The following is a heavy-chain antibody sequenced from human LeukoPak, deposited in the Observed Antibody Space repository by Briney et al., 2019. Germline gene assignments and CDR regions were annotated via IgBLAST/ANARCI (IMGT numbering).Heavy chain of an antibody. V-gene: IGHV4-61*02. CDR3: ARLNREYSNGLDY. CDR2: IYTSGST. J-gene: IGHJ4*02. CDR1: GGSISSGSYY. Sequence: PSETLSLTCTVSGGSISSGSYYWSWIRQPAGKGLEWIGRIYTSGSTNYNPSLKSRVTVSVDTSKNQFSLKLSSVTAADTAVYYCARLNREYSNGLDYWGQGTLVTVSP. D-gene: IGHD2/OR15-2a*01.